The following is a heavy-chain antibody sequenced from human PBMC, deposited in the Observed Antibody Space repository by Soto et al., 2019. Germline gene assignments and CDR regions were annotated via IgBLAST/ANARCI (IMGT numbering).Heavy chain of an antibody. CDR2: VNPSGGHT. V-gene: IGHV1-46*01. CDR1: GDTFTDYY. Sequence: QVQLMQSGAEVKKPGASVKVSYKASGDTFTDYYIHWVRQAPGQGLEWMGTVNPSGGHTTYAQNFLGRVTMTRDMSTSKLYRELTSLRSGDTAVYYCARGGHVVVVTAAFDYWGQGTLVTVSS. D-gene: IGHD2-21*02. J-gene: IGHJ4*02. CDR3: ARGGHVVVVTAAFDY.